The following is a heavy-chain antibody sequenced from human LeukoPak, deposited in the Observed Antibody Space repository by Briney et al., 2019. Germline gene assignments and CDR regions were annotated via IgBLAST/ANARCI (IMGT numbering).Heavy chain of an antibody. V-gene: IGHV4-59*08. CDR1: GGSISSYY. Sequence: SETLSLTCTVSGGSISSYYWSWIRQPPGKGLEWIGYIYYSGSTNYNPSLKSRVTISVDTSKNQFSLKLSSVTAADTAVYYCARRAMVRGVLCGMDVWGQGTTVTVSS. CDR3: ARRAMVRGVLCGMDV. D-gene: IGHD3-10*01. J-gene: IGHJ6*02. CDR2: IYYSGST.